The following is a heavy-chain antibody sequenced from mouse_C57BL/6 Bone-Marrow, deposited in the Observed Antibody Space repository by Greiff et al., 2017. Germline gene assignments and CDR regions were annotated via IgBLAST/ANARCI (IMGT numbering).Heavy chain of an antibody. CDR3: ARPLDSSGYVWFAY. D-gene: IGHD3-2*02. CDR2: IDPSDSYT. Sequence: VKLKQPGAELVKPGASVKLSCKASGYTFTSYWMQWVKQRPGQGLEWIGEIDPSDSYTNYNQKFKGKATLTVDTSSSTAYMQLSSLTSEDSAVYYWARPLDSSGYVWFAYWCQGTLVTVSA. CDR1: GYTFTSYW. J-gene: IGHJ3*01. V-gene: IGHV1-50*01.